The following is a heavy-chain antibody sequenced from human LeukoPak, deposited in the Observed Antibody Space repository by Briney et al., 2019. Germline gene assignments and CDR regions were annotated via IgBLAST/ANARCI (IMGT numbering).Heavy chain of an antibody. D-gene: IGHD1-26*01. CDR3: TKDKSYSGIHNWFDP. CDR2: LSATGRTT. J-gene: IGHJ5*02. V-gene: IGHV3-23*01. CDR1: GFPFTNFA. Sequence: GGSLRLSCAASGFPFTNFAMCWVRQAPGKGLEWVATLSATGRTTYYADAVKGRFTISRDNSKNTVDLQMNSLRAEDTAIYYCTKDKSYSGIHNWFDPWGQGTLVTVSS.